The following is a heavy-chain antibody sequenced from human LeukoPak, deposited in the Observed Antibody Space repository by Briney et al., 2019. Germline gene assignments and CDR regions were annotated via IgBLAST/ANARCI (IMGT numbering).Heavy chain of an antibody. CDR3: ARYNTLLRGVTTSDY. CDR1: GYSFPNYG. Sequence: ASVKVSCKASGYSFPNYGISWVRQAPGQGLEWMGRISAHNGDVNYAPKFQGRVTMTTDTSTTTAYMELRSLRFDDTAVYYCARYNTLLRGVTTSDYWAREPWSPSP. J-gene: IGHJ4*02. D-gene: IGHD3-10*01. V-gene: IGHV1-18*01. CDR2: ISAHNGDV.